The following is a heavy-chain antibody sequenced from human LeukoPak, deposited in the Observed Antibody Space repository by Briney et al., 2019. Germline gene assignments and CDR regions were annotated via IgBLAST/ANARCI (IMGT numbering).Heavy chain of an antibody. Sequence: GGSLRLSCAASGFTFSSYAMSWVRQAPGKGLEWVSAISGSGGSTYYADSVKGRFTISRDNSKNTLYLQMNSLRAEDTAVYYCAKVGGEYYGSGSYFIPNWYFDLWGRGTLVTVSS. CDR2: ISGSGGST. CDR3: AKVGGEYYGSGSYFIPNWYFDL. D-gene: IGHD3-10*01. V-gene: IGHV3-23*01. J-gene: IGHJ2*01. CDR1: GFTFSSYA.